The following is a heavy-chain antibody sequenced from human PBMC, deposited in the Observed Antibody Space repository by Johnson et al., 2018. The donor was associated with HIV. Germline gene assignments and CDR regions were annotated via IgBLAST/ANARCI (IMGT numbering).Heavy chain of an antibody. J-gene: IGHJ3*02. CDR3: ARDWRGESSGYYYFFSFDI. Sequence: QVQLVESGGGVVQPGRSLRLSCAASGFTFSSYAMHWVRQAPGKGLEWVAVISYDGSNKYYADSVKGRFTISRDNSKNTLYLQMNSLRAEDTAVYYCARDWRGESSGYYYFFSFDIWGQGTMVTVSS. CDR1: GFTFSSYA. CDR2: ISYDGSNK. D-gene: IGHD3-22*01. V-gene: IGHV3-30-3*01.